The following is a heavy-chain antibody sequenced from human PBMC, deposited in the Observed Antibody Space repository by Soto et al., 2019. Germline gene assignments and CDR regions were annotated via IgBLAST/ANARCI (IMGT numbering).Heavy chain of an antibody. CDR2: ISGSDGTT. D-gene: IGHD3-10*01. CDR3: EKVIGGSESYWGGSHYYYALDV. Sequence: GGSLRLSCAASGFIFRDYAMYWVRQAPGKGLEWVSVISGSDGTTFYADSVRGRVTSSRDNSRNMVYLQMTSLRAEDTAVYYCEKVIGGSESYWGGSHYYYALDVWGQGTTVTVSS. V-gene: IGHV3-23*01. J-gene: IGHJ6*02. CDR1: GFIFRDYA.